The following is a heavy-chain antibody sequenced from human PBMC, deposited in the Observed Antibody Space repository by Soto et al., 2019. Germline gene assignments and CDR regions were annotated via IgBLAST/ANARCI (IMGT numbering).Heavy chain of an antibody. D-gene: IGHD1-26*01. J-gene: IGHJ4*02. CDR1: GGSFSGYY. CDR2: INHSGST. Sequence: QVQLQQWGAGLLKPSETLSLTCAVYGGSFSGYYWSWIRQPPGKGLEWIGEINHSGSTNYNPSLKSRVTISVDTSQNQVSLKLSSVTAADTAVYYCARGPGATTGGYWGQGTLVTVSS. V-gene: IGHV4-34*01. CDR3: ARGPGATTGGY.